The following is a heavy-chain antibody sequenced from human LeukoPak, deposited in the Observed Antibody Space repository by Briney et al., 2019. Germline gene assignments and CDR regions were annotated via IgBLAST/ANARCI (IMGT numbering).Heavy chain of an antibody. CDR1: GGSISSGGYS. Sequence: SSETLSLTCPVSGGSISSGGYSWSWIQQPPGKGLEWIGYIYHSGSTYYNPSLKSRVTISVDRSKNQFSLKLSSVTAADTAMYYCARNPYGSGIDSWGQGTLVTVSS. CDR3: ARNPYGSGIDS. D-gene: IGHD3-10*01. J-gene: IGHJ4*02. V-gene: IGHV4-30-2*01. CDR2: IYHSGST.